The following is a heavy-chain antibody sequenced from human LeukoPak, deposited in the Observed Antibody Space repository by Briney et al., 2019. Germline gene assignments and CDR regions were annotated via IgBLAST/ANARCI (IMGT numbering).Heavy chain of an antibody. D-gene: IGHD4-17*01. V-gene: IGHV4-34*01. CDR3: TGDYGDYRWFDP. CDR2: INHSGST. J-gene: IGHJ5*02. CDR1: GGSFSGYY. Sequence: SETLSLTCAVYGGSFSGYYWSWIRQPPGKGLEWIGEINHSGSTNYNPSLKSRVTISVDTSKNQFSLKLSSVTAADTAVYYCTGDYGDYRWFDPWGQGTLVTVSS.